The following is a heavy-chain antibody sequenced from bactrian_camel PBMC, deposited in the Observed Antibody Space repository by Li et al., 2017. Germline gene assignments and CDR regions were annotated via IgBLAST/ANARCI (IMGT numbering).Heavy chain of an antibody. J-gene: IGHJ4*01. D-gene: IGHD4*01. Sequence: VQLVESGGGSVQAGGSLRLSCATSGYRYMRGAMGWFRQAPGKGLEWVSAINRCGGTYYAGSVKGRFTISRDNAKNILYLQMNSLKPEDTAVYYCVKGWYSEYEVVAYNYWGHGTQVTVS. CDR2: INRCGGT. CDR1: GYRYMRGA. V-gene: IGHV3S31*01. CDR3: VKGWYSEYEVVAYNY.